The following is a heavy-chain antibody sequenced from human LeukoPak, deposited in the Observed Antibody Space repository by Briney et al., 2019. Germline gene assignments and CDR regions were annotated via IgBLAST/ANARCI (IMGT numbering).Heavy chain of an antibody. CDR2: VTGSGGGT. CDR3: ATSQSITYPLDY. J-gene: IGHJ4*02. D-gene: IGHD1-20*01. Sequence: GGSLRLSCAASGFTFSSYVMSWVRQAPGKGLEWVSAVTGSGGGTYFGDSVKGRFTISRDNSKTTLYLQMNSLRADDTAVYYCATSQSITYPLDYWGQGALVTVSS. CDR1: GFTFSSYV. V-gene: IGHV3-23*01.